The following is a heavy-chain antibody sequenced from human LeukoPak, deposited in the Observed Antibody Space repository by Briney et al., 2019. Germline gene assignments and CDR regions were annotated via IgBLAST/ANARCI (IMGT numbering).Heavy chain of an antibody. CDR2: IYYSGST. Sequence: SETLSLTCTVSGGSISSSSYYWGWIRQPPGKGLEWIGSIYYSGSTYYNPSLKSRVTISVDTSKNQFSLKLSSVTAADTAVYYCARAKYYDFWSGYYRDDAFDIWGQGTMVTVSS. V-gene: IGHV4-39*07. J-gene: IGHJ3*02. CDR3: ARAKYYDFWSGYYRDDAFDI. D-gene: IGHD3-3*01. CDR1: GGSISSSSYY.